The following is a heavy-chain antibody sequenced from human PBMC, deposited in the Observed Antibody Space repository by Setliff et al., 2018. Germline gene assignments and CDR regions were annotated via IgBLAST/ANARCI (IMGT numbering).Heavy chain of an antibody. J-gene: IGHJ4*02. D-gene: IGHD5-12*01. CDR3: ARAPPPWLQSLGGDY. CDR2: IYHGGNT. Sequence: KTSETLSLTCDVSSYSISRGYYWGWIRQAPGKGLEFIGSIYHGGNTVYNPSLESRVTISADTSKNQFSLTLTSVTAADTAVYYCARAPPPWLQSLGGDYWGQGTLVTVSS. V-gene: IGHV4-38-2*01. CDR1: SYSISRGYY.